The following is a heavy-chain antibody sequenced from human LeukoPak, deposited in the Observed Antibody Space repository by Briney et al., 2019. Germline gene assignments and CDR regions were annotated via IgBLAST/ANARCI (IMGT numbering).Heavy chain of an antibody. CDR2: IYYSGST. Sequence: SETLSLTCTVSGGSIRSSSYYWGWIRQPPGKGLEWIGSIYYSGSTYYNASLKSRGTISVDTSKNQFSLKLNSVTAADTAVYYCARRGIMGRAVVTPFDPWGQGTLVTVSS. CDR3: ARRGIMGRAVVTPFDP. CDR1: GGSIRSSSYY. J-gene: IGHJ5*02. D-gene: IGHD4-23*01. V-gene: IGHV4-39*01.